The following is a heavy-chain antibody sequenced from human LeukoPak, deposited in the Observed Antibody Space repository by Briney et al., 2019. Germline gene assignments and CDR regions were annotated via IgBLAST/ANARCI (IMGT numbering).Heavy chain of an antibody. J-gene: IGHJ4*02. D-gene: IGHD2-2*01. CDR2: ISSSSSTI. V-gene: IGHV3-48*01. Sequence: GGSLRLSCAASGFTFSSYSMNWVRQAPGKGLEWVSYISSSSSTIYYADSVKGRFAISRDNAKNSLYLQMNSLRAEDTAVYYCAREETYCSSTSCSTRFDYWGQGTLVTVSS. CDR3: AREETYCSSTSCSTRFDY. CDR1: GFTFSSYS.